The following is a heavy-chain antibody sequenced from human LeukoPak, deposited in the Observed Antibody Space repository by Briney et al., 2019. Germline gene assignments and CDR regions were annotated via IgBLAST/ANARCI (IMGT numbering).Heavy chain of an antibody. CDR1: GYTFINYG. J-gene: IGHJ3*02. Sequence: GASVKVSCKASGYTFINYGISWVRQAPGQGLEWMGWISGYSDDTDYAQKFQGRVTMTTDTTTRTAYMELRSLRFDDTPVYFCARDPERGAFDMWGQGTVVTVSS. CDR3: ARDPERGAFDM. V-gene: IGHV1-18*01. CDR2: ISGYSDDT. D-gene: IGHD1-1*01.